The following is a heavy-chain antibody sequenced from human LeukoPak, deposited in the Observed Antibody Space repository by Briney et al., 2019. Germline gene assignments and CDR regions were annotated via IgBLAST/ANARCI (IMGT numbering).Heavy chain of an antibody. J-gene: IGHJ5*02. D-gene: IGHD3-3*01. CDR2: IYHSGST. Sequence: SETLSLTCAVSGYSISSGYYWGWIRQPPGKGLERIGSIYHSGSTYYNPSLKSRVTISVDTSKNQFSLKLSSVTAADTAVYYCARRSGWFDPWGQGTLVTVSS. CDR1: GYSISSGYY. V-gene: IGHV4-38-2*01. CDR3: ARRSGWFDP.